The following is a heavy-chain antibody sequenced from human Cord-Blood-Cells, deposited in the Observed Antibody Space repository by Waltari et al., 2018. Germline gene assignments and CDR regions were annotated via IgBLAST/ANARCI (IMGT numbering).Heavy chain of an antibody. Sequence: QVQLVQSGAEVKKPGSSVKVSCKASGGTFSSYAISWVRQAPGQGLEWMGWIIPIFGTANYAQKFQGRVTITADESTSTAYMELSSLRSEDTAVYYCASPYYYGSGSYYFAFDIWGQGTMVTVSS. V-gene: IGHV1-69*01. CDR3: ASPYYYGSGSYYFAFDI. CDR2: IIPIFGTA. J-gene: IGHJ3*02. CDR1: GGTFSSYA. D-gene: IGHD3-10*01.